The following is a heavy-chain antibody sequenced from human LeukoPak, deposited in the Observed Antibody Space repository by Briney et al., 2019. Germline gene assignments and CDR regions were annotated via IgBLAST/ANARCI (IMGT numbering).Heavy chain of an antibody. D-gene: IGHD3-10*01. CDR3: ARKYGSGSYSLDY. CDR2: ISSSSSYT. CDR1: GFTCSDYC. Sequence: PGGSLRPSCAASGFTCSDYCMSWIRQAPGKGQEWVSYISSSSSYTNYADSVKGRFTVSRDNAKNSLYLQMNSLRGEDTAVYYCARKYGSGSYSLDYWGQGTLVTVSS. V-gene: IGHV3-11*06. J-gene: IGHJ4*02.